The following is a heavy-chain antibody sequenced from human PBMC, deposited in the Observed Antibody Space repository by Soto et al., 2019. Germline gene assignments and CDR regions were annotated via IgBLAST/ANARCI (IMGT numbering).Heavy chain of an antibody. CDR1: GDSISSYY. CDR2: IYYIGTT. CDR3: ARGGGLRKFDY. Sequence: PSETLSLTCTVSGDSISSYYWSWIRQPPGKGLEWIGYIYYIGTTNYNPSFKSRITVSADTSKNQFSLELTSVTAADTAVYYCARGGGLRKFDYWGQGILVTVSS. V-gene: IGHV4-59*08. D-gene: IGHD3-16*01. J-gene: IGHJ4*02.